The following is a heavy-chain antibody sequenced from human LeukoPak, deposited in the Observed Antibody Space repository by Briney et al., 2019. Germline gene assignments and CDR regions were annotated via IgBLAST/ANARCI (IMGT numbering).Heavy chain of an antibody. CDR2: IKQDGSEK. CDR1: GFTFSSYW. CDR3: ARDGIPKYSSSWYVDY. D-gene: IGHD6-13*01. V-gene: IGHV3-7*01. J-gene: IGHJ4*02. Sequence: PGGSLRLSCAASGFTFSSYWMSWVRQAPGKGLEWVANIKQDGSEKYYVDSVKGRFTISRDNAKNSLYLQVNSLRAEDTAVYYCARDGIPKYSSSWYVDYWGQGTLVTVSS.